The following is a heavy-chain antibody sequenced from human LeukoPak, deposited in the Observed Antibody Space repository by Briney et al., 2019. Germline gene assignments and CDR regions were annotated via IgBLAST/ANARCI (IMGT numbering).Heavy chain of an antibody. CDR3: AKDGGYSYGLPRYYFDY. V-gene: IGHV3-7*03. J-gene: IGHJ4*02. D-gene: IGHD5-18*01. CDR2: IKQDGSEK. Sequence: PGGSLRLSCAASGFTFSDHYMDWVRQAPGKGLEWVANIKQDGSEKYYVDSVKGRFTISRDNAKNSLYLQMNSLRAEDTAVYYCAKDGGYSYGLPRYYFDYWGQGTLVTVSS. CDR1: GFTFSDHY.